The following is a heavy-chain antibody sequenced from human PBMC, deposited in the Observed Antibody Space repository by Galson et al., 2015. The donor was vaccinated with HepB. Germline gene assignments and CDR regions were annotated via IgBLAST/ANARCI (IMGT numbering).Heavy chain of an antibody. V-gene: IGHV4-4*02. CDR2: IYHSGST. D-gene: IGHD6-13*01. CDR3: AEVIAAARGMRYFDY. Sequence: TLSLTCAVSGGSISSSNWWSWVRQPPGKGLEWIGEIYHSGSTNYNPSLKSRVTISVDKSKNQFSLKLSSVTAADTAVYYCAEVIAAARGMRYFDYWGQGTLVTVSS. CDR1: GGSISSSNW. J-gene: IGHJ4*02.